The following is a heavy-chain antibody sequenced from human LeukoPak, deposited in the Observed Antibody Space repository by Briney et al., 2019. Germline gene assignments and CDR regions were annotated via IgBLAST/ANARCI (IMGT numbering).Heavy chain of an antibody. CDR1: GFSLSTIGMC. CDR3: ARAYTGSYTDAFDV. Sequence: SGPTLVNPTETLTLTCTFSGFSLSTIGMCLNWIRQPPVKALEWLARIDWDDDKYYKTSLKTRVTISKDTSKNQVVLTMTNMDPVDTATHYCARAYTGSYTDAFDVWGQGTVITVSS. D-gene: IGHD1-26*01. CDR2: IDWDDDK. V-gene: IGHV2-70*11. J-gene: IGHJ3*01.